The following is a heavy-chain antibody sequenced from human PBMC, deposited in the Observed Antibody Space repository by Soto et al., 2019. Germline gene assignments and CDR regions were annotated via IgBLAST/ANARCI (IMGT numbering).Heavy chain of an antibody. D-gene: IGHD6-13*01. J-gene: IGHJ4*02. CDR1: GYTLTGYY. CDR3: ARNRDSTIAAAGTWDY. Sequence: RASVKVSCKASGYTLTGYYMHWVRQAPGQGLEWMGWINPNSGGTNYAQKFQGRVTMTRDTSISTAYMELSRLRSDDTAVHYCARNRDSTIAAAGTWDYWGQGTLVTVSS. CDR2: INPNSGGT. V-gene: IGHV1-2*02.